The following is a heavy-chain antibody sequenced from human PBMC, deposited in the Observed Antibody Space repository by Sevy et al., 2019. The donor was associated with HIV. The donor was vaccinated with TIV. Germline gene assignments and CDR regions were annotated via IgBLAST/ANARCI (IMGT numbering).Heavy chain of an antibody. Sequence: GGFLRLSCAASGFTFSVYWMSWVRQAPGKGLEWVATMKEDGSDKEYVDSVKVRFTISRDNAKNSLYLQMNSLRAEDTASCYCVREGVGGYSYSLDCWGQGTLVTVSS. CDR3: VREGVGGYSYSLDC. CDR2: MKEDGSDK. CDR1: GFTFSVYW. J-gene: IGHJ4*02. D-gene: IGHD5-18*01. V-gene: IGHV3-7*01.